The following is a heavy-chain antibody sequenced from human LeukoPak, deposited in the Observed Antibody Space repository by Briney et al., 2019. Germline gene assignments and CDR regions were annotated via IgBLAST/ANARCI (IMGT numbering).Heavy chain of an antibody. CDR2: IKEDGSEQ. J-gene: IGHJ4*02. CDR3: ARWNNDWEFDY. Sequence: GGSLRLFCAASGFTFSSFWMTWVRQAPGKGLEWVAHIKEDGSEQYYVDSMKGRFTISRDNARNSLSLQMNSLRAEDTAVYYCARWNNDWEFDYWGQGTLVSVFS. D-gene: IGHD1/OR15-1a*01. CDR1: GFTFSSFW. V-gene: IGHV3-7*05.